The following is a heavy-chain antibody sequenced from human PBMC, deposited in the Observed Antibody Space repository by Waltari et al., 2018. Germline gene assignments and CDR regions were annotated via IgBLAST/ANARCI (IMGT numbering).Heavy chain of an antibody. CDR3: ATGGGSSGSYYELDY. D-gene: IGHD1-26*01. V-gene: IGHV1-24*01. CDR1: GYTLPALS. J-gene: IGHJ4*02. Sequence: QVQLVQSGAEVKKPGASVKVSCKVSGYTLPALSMHWVGPAPGKGLEWMGGFDPEDGETIYAQKFQGRVTMTEDTSTDTAYMELSSLRSEDTAVYYCATGGGSSGSYYELDYWGQGTLVTVSS. CDR2: FDPEDGET.